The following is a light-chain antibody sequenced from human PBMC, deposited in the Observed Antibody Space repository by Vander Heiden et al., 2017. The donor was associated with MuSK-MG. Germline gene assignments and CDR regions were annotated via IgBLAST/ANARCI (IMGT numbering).Light chain of an antibody. CDR3: MQDTNYMPT. V-gene: IGKV2-30*01. CDR2: KVS. J-gene: IGKJ1*01. CDR1: PSLVYSGGNTY. Sequence: GAICDTPISLPVSILHPSSSSCSTSPSLVYSGGNTYLNWFQQKPGQAPKRLIYKVSSLETGVPDRFSGSGSGTEFTLNISRVEADDFAIYYSMQDTNYMPTFGQGTKVEIK.